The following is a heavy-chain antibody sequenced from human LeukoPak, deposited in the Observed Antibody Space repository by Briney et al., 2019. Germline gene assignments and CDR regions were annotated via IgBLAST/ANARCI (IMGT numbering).Heavy chain of an antibody. CDR2: IYWNDDK. Sequence: ESGPTLVNPTQTLMLTCTFSGFSLSTSGVGVSWIRQPPGKALEWLALIYWNDDKRYSPSLKSRLTITKDTSKNQVVLTMTNMDPVDTATYYCAHIGGSNYDFWSGYQPFDYWGQGTLVTVSS. J-gene: IGHJ4*02. D-gene: IGHD3-3*01. CDR1: GFSLSTSGVG. CDR3: AHIGGSNYDFWSGYQPFDY. V-gene: IGHV2-5*01.